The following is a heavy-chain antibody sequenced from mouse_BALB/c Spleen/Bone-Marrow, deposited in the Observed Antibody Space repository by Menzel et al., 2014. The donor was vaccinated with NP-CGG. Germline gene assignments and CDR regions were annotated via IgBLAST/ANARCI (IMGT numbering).Heavy chain of an antibody. J-gene: IGHJ4*01. V-gene: IGHV5-4*02. CDR2: ISDGGSYT. CDR3: AREVSMDY. Sequence: VQLQQSGGGLVKPGGSLKLSCAASGFTFSDYYMYWVRQTLEKRLEWVATISDGGSYTYYPDSVKGRFTISRDNAENNLFLQLSSLKSEDTAMYYCAREVSMDYWGQGTSVTVSS. CDR1: GFTFSDYY.